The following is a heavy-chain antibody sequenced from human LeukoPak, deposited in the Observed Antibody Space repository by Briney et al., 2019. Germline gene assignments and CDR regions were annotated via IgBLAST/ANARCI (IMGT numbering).Heavy chain of an antibody. V-gene: IGHV4-59*01. CDR1: GGSISSYY. Sequence: SETLSLTCTVSGGSISSYYWSWIRQPPGKGLDWIGYIYYSGSTNYNPSLKSRVTISVDTSKNQFSLKLSSVTAADTAVYYCARSLGSSASCFFDYWGQGTLVTVSS. J-gene: IGHJ4*02. CDR3: ARSLGSSASCFFDY. CDR2: IYYSGST. D-gene: IGHD2-2*01.